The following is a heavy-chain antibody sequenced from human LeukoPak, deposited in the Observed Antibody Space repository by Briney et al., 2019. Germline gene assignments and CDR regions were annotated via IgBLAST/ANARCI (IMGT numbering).Heavy chain of an antibody. V-gene: IGHV3-11*01. CDR2: ISNSGSTI. CDR3: AREAVLWFGELSVFDS. D-gene: IGHD3-10*01. CDR1: GFTFSDHY. J-gene: IGHJ4*02. Sequence: RSGGSLRLSCAASGFTFSDHYMSWIRQAPGKGLEWVSYISNSGSTIYYADSVKGRFTISRDNAKNSLYLQMNSLRAEDTAVYYCAREAVLWFGELSVFDSWGQGTLVTVSS.